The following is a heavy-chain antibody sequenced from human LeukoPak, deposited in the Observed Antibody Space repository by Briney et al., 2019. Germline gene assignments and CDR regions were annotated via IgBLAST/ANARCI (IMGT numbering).Heavy chain of an antibody. Sequence: TSETLSLTCTVSGGSISSYYWSWIRQPPGKGLEWIGYIYYSGSTNYNPSLKSRVTISVDTSKNQFSLKLSSVTAADTAVYYCARDEGHSSGWQFWDYWGQGTLVTVSS. D-gene: IGHD6-19*01. CDR2: IYYSGST. CDR1: GGSISSYY. CDR3: ARDEGHSSGWQFWDY. V-gene: IGHV4-59*01. J-gene: IGHJ4*02.